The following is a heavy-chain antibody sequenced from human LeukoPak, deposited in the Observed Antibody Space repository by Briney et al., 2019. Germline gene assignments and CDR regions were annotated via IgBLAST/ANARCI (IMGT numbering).Heavy chain of an antibody. V-gene: IGHV3-48*03. CDR1: GFTFSSYE. CDR3: AREKGRNYFDY. J-gene: IGHJ4*02. D-gene: IGHD3-10*01. CDR2: ISSSGSTI. Sequence: GGSLRRSCAASGFTFSSYEINWVRQAPGKGLEWVSYISSSGSTIYYADSVKGRFTISRDNAKNSLYLQMNSLRAEDTAVYYCAREKGRNYFDYWGQGTLVTVCS.